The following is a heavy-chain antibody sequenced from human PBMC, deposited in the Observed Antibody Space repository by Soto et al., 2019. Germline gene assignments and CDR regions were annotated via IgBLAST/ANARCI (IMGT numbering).Heavy chain of an antibody. J-gene: IGHJ5*02. CDR3: ARRYKSAGWFDP. CDR1: GYSFNNYA. V-gene: IGHV1-3*04. Sequence: QVQLVQSGAEVNKTGASVRVYCQASGYSFNNYAIHWVRQAPGQGLEWMGWINTANGNTEYSQKFQGRVTFTRDTSATTAYMDLSSLRSEDTATYYWARRYKSAGWFDPWGQGTLVTVSS. D-gene: IGHD1-1*01. CDR2: INTANGNT.